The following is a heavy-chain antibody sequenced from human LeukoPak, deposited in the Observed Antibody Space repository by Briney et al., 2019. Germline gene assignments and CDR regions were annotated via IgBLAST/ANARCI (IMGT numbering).Heavy chain of an antibody. D-gene: IGHD5-12*01. CDR2: ISGSGGST. CDR3: ATGRIVATSPFDY. V-gene: IGHV3-23*01. Sequence: PGGSLRLSCAASGFTFSSYAMSWVRQAPGKGLEWVSAISGSGGSTYYADSVKGRFTISRDNTKNTLYLQMNSLTAEDTAVYYCATGRIVATSPFDYWGQGTLVTVSS. J-gene: IGHJ4*02. CDR1: GFTFSSYA.